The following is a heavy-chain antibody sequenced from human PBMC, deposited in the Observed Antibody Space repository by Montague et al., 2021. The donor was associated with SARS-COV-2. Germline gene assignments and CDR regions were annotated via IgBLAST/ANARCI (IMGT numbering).Heavy chain of an antibody. CDR2: ISEIGST. CDR1: GGSINNYY. CDR3: ARLQGGRRLMDY. J-gene: IGHJ4*02. V-gene: IGHV4-59*01. Sequence: SETLSLNCTVSGGSINNYYWGWIRQPPGKALEYIAYISEIGSTHRNPALKGRVTISVDPSRNQFYLDVNSVTAADTAVYYCARLQGGRRLMDYWGQGTLVTVPS. D-gene: IGHD5-12*01.